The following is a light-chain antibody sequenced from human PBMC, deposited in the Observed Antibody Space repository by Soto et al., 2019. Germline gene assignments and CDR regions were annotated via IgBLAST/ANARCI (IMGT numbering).Light chain of an antibody. CDR3: QQYGSPPPWT. CDR2: GAS. CDR1: QSITNTF. J-gene: IGKJ1*01. Sequence: EIVLTQSPGTLSLSPGERATLSCRTSQSITNTFLAWYQQKPGQAPRLLIYGASSRAKGIPDRFSGRGYGTDFTLTISRLEPEDFAVYFCQQYGSPPPWTVGQGTKVEI. V-gene: IGKV3-20*01.